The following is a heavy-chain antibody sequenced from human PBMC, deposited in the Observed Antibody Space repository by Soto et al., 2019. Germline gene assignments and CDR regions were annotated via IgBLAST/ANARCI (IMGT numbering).Heavy chain of an antibody. J-gene: IGHJ6*04. CDR1: GFTFSGHS. Sequence: EEQLVDSGGGLVQPGGSLRLSCLASGFTFSGHSMVWVRQAPGKGLEWLSYITASSRTVTYTESVKGRFSISRDNAKNSLYLRVDSLRAEDTAVYYCARVRLWGHMDVWGKGTTVTVSS. V-gene: IGHV3-48*01. CDR2: ITASSRTV. D-gene: IGHD3-16*01. CDR3: ARVRLWGHMDV.